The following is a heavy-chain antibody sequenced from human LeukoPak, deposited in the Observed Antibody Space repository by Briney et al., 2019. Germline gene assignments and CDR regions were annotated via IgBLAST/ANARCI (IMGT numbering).Heavy chain of an antibody. J-gene: IGHJ4*02. Sequence: GGSLRLSCAASGFTFSSYAMSWVRQAPGKGLEWVAVISYDGSNKYYADSVKGRFTISRDNSKNTLYLQMNSLRAEDTAVYYCARDDGGYFDWSAYYFDYWGQGTLVTVSS. CDR1: GFTFSSYA. CDR2: ISYDGSNK. CDR3: ARDDGGYFDWSAYYFDY. V-gene: IGHV3-30-3*01. D-gene: IGHD3-9*01.